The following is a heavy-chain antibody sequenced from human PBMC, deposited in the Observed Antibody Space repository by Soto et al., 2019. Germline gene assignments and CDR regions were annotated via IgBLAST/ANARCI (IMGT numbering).Heavy chain of an antibody. V-gene: IGHV1-69*01. CDR1: GGTFSRHA. J-gene: IGHJ4*02. D-gene: IGHD3-22*01. CDR3: SRGWGYDSNDYYYAY. CDR2: IIPTFGTA. Sequence: QVQLVQSGAEVRKPGSSVKVSCKASGGTFSRHAISWVRPAPGQGLEWMGGIIPTFGTAKHAQKFQGRVTIIEDESTNTVYMELRSLRSEDTAMYYCSRGWGYDSNDYYYAYWGQGNRVIVSS.